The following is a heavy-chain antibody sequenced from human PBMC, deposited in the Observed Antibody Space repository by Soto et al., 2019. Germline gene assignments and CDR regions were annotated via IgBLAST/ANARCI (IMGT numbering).Heavy chain of an antibody. J-gene: IGHJ3*02. CDR3: ARDVTGTNDAFDI. D-gene: IGHD1-20*01. CDR1: GFTFSSYG. Sequence: QVQLVESGGGVVQPGRSLRLSCAASGFTFSSYGMHWVRQAPGKGLEWVAGIWYDGSNKYYADSVKGRFNNSRDNSKNTLYLQMNSLRAEDTAVYYCARDVTGTNDAFDIWGQGTMVTVSS. V-gene: IGHV3-33*01. CDR2: IWYDGSNK.